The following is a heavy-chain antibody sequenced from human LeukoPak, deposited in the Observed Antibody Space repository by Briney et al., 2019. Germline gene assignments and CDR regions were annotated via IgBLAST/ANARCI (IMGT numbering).Heavy chain of an antibody. J-gene: IGHJ4*02. CDR1: SASITSSPYF. V-gene: IGHV4-39*07. Sequence: SETLSLTCTVSSASITSSPYFWGWIRQSPGKGLEWIGSISYSGTTYYNPSLKGRVTISVDTSKNQFSLKLSSVTAADTAVYYCARVLDYWGQGTLVTVSS. CDR2: ISYSGTT. CDR3: ARVLDY.